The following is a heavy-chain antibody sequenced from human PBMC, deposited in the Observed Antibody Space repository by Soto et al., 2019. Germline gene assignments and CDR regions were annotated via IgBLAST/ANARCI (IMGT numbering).Heavy chain of an antibody. CDR2: ISAHNGNT. D-gene: IGHD1-1*01. V-gene: IGHV1-18*01. CDR3: ARGRYGDY. J-gene: IGHJ4*02. CDR1: GYTFTSYG. Sequence: QVHLVQSGAEVKKPGASVKVSCKCSGYTFTSYGITWVRQAPGQGLEWMGWISAHNGNTDYAQKLQGRVTVTRDTSTTTAYMELRSLRSDDTAVYYCARGRYGDYWGQGALVTVSS.